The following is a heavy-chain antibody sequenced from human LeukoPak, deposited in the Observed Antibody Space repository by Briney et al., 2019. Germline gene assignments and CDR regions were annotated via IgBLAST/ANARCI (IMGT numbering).Heavy chain of an antibody. D-gene: IGHD2-2*02. CDR3: ARGGYCSSTSCYMLYYYGMDV. V-gene: IGHV4-59*01. CDR2: IYYSWST. Sequence: PSETLSLTCTVSGGSISSYYWSWIRQPPGKGLDWIGYIYYSWSTNYNPSLKSRVTISVDTSKNQFSLKLSSVTAADTAVYYCARGGYCSSTSCYMLYYYGMDVWGQGTTVTVSS. CDR1: GGSISSYY. J-gene: IGHJ6*02.